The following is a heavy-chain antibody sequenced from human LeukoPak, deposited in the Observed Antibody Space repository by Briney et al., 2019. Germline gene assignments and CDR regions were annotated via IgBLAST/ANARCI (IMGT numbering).Heavy chain of an antibody. CDR2: IRYDGSNK. V-gene: IGHV3-30*02. CDR1: GFTFSSYG. Sequence: PGGSLRLSCAASGFTFSSYGMHWVRQAPGKGLEWVAFIRYDGSNKYYADSVKGRFTISRDNSKNTLYLQMNSLRAEDTAVYYCAKVLRFLEWLGNSGDVGGKGTTVTVSS. CDR3: AKVLRFLEWLGNSGDV. J-gene: IGHJ6*04. D-gene: IGHD3-3*01.